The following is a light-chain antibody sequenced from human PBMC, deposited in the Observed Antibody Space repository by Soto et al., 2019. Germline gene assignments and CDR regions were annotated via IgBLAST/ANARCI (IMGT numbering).Light chain of an antibody. CDR2: AAS. CDR3: QQSYSTPSIT. CDR1: QSISSY. V-gene: IGKV1-39*01. Sequence: DIQMTQSPSSLSASVGGRVTITCRASQSISSYLNWYQQKPGKAPKLLIYAASSLQGGVPSRFSGSGSGTDFTLTISSLQPEDFATYYCQQSYSTPSITFGQGTRLEIK. J-gene: IGKJ5*01.